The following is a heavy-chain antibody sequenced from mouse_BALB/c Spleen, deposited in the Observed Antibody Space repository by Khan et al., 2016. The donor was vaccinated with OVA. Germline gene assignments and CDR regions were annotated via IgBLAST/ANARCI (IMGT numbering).Heavy chain of an antibody. CDR2: MWRGGST. CDR1: GFSLTSHG. J-gene: IGHJ4*01. CDR3: AKTLFYDYDGARDY. V-gene: IGHV2-5*01. D-gene: IGHD2-4*01. Sequence: QVQLKESGPGLVQPSQSLSITCTVSGFSLTSHGVNWVRQSPGKGLEWLGVMWRGGSTDYNAAFMSRLNITKDTSKSQVFFKMNSLQVDDTAIYYSAKTLFYDYDGARDYWGQGTSVTVSS.